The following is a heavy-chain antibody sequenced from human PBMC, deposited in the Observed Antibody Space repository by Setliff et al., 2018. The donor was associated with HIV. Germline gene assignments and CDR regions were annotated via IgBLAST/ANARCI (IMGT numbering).Heavy chain of an antibody. D-gene: IGHD3-16*02. CDR2: IYATGET. Sequence: PSETLSLTCIVSGDSIGSGGDFWWAWIRQPPGKGQEWIGSIYATGETFYKPSLKSRLSISVDTSKNQFSLKVRSVTAADTAVYYCARVRSGAYVWGSYPDYWGRGTTVTVSS. CDR1: GDSIGSGGDF. J-gene: IGHJ6*04. V-gene: IGHV4-39*01. CDR3: ARVRSGAYVWGSYPDY.